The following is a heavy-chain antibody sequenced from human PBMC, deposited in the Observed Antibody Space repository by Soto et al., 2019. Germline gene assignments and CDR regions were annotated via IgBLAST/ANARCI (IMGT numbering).Heavy chain of an antibody. CDR3: ARDAFRIAAASSFDY. CDR1: GGSISSGDYY. Sequence: SETLSLTCTVSGGSISSGDYYWSWIRQPPGKGLEWIGYIYYSGSTYYNPSLKSRVTISVDTSKNQFSLKLSSVTAADTAVYYCARDAFRIAAASSFDYWGQGTLVTVSS. J-gene: IGHJ4*02. CDR2: IYYSGST. D-gene: IGHD6-13*01. V-gene: IGHV4-30-4*01.